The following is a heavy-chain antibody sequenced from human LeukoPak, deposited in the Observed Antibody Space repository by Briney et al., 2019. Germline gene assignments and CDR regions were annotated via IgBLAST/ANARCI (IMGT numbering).Heavy chain of an antibody. V-gene: IGHV3-23*01. J-gene: IGHJ4*02. CDR3: AKRVEYSSSSGGYFDY. D-gene: IGHD6-6*01. Sequence: PGGSLRLSCAASGFTFSSYAMSWVRQAPGKGLEWVSAISDSGGSTYYADSVKGRFTISRDNSKNTLFLQMHGLRSEDTAVYDCAKRVEYSSSSGGYFDYWGQGTLVTVSS. CDR1: GFTFSSYA. CDR2: ISDSGGST.